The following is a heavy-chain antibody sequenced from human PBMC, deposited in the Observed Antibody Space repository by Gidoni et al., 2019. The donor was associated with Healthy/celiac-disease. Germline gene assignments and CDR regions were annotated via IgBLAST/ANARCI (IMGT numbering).Heavy chain of an antibody. CDR2: IYYSGST. Sequence: QVQLQESCPGLVKPSETLSLTCTVSGGSISSYYWSWIRQPPGKGLEWIEYIYYSGSTNYNPSLKSRVTISVDTSKNQFSLKLSSVTAADTAVYYWARTRRSGRYFDYWGQGTLVTVSS. V-gene: IGHV4-59*01. D-gene: IGHD6-19*01. CDR1: GGSISSYY. J-gene: IGHJ4*02. CDR3: ARTRRSGRYFDY.